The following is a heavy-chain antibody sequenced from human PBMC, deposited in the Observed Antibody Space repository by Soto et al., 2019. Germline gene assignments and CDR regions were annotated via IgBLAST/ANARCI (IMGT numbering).Heavy chain of an antibody. CDR1: GYRFTTYW. J-gene: IGHJ4*02. CDR2: IYPGDSDT. Sequence: GESLKISCKGSGYRFTTYWIGWVRQMPGKGLEWMGIIYPGDSDTRYSPSFQGQVTISADKSISTAYLQWGSLKASDSAMYYCARWRRVTDYASGNVDYWGQGTLVTVSS. D-gene: IGHD1-26*01. CDR3: ARWRRVTDYASGNVDY. V-gene: IGHV5-51*01.